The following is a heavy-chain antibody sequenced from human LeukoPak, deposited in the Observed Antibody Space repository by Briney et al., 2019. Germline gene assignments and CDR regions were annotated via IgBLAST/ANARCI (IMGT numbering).Heavy chain of an antibody. V-gene: IGHV4-4*07. D-gene: IGHD5-18*01. CDR2: IYPSGST. CDR1: GGSISSYY. CDR3: ARGRGYNYSGGIYFDY. J-gene: IGHJ4*02. Sequence: PSETLSLTCTVSGGSISSYYWSWIRQPAGKGLEYIGRIYPSGSTNYNPSLKSRVAMSVDTSKNQFSLKPSSVTAADTAVYYCARGRGYNYSGGIYFDYWGQGTLVTVSS.